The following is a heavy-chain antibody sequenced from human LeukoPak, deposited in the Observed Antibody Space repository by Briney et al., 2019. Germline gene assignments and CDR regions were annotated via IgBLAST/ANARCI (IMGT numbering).Heavy chain of an antibody. CDR3: GRDLPTVTSIDY. Sequence: GGSLRLSCAASGFTFDDYTMHWVRQAPGKGLEWVSSISGSSGYIFYADSVKGRCTISRDNAKNSLYLQMNSLRAEDTAVYYCGRDLPTVTSIDYWGQGTLVTVSS. D-gene: IGHD4-17*01. V-gene: IGHV3-21*06. CDR2: ISGSSGYI. J-gene: IGHJ4*02. CDR1: GFTFDDYT.